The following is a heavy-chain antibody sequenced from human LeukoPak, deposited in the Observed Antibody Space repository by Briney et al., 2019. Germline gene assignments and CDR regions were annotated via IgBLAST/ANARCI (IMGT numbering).Heavy chain of an antibody. Sequence: SETLSLTCTVSGYSISSGYYWGWIRQPPGKGLEWIGRIYTSGSTNYNPSLKSRVTMSVDTSKNQFSLKLSSVTAADTAVYYCARGPFDIWGQGTMVTVSS. CDR1: GYSISSGYY. CDR2: IYTSGST. CDR3: ARGPFDI. J-gene: IGHJ3*02. V-gene: IGHV4-38-2*02.